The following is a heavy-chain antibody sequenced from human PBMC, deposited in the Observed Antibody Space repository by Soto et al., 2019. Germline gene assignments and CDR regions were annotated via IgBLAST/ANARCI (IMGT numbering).Heavy chain of an antibody. CDR1: GYTFTTYD. CDR3: VRVFGSIDY. Sequence: QVQLVQSGAEVKKPGASVKVSCKASGYTFTTYDINWVRQATGQRLEWVGWMNPKSGYTGFAQNLQGRLSMTRHTSISTAYMELGSLRSEDTAVYYCVRVFGSIDYWGQGTLVTVSS. D-gene: IGHD3-10*02. CDR2: MNPKSGYT. J-gene: IGHJ4*02. V-gene: IGHV1-8*01.